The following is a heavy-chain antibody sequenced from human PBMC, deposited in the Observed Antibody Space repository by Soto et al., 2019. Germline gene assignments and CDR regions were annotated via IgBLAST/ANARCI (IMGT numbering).Heavy chain of an antibody. J-gene: IGHJ4*02. V-gene: IGHV3-33*01. CDR1: GFTFRTYG. Sequence: VQLVESGGGVVQPGRSLRLSCAASGFTFRTYGMYWVRQAPGKGLEWVAVIWYDASNKYYADSVKGRFTISRDNSENTLYLQKNSLRAEDTAVYYCARARVDGGELDLWGQGTLVTVSS. D-gene: IGHD1-26*01. CDR2: IWYDASNK. CDR3: ARARVDGGELDL.